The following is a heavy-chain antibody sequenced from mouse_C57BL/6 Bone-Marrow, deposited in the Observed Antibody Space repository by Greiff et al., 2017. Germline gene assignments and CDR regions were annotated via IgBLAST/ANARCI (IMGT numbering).Heavy chain of an antibody. D-gene: IGHD4-1*01. CDR1: GYAFSSYW. Sequence: VKLMESGAELVKPGASVKISCKASGYAFSSYWMNWVKQRPGKGLEWIGQIYPGDGDTNYNGKLKGKATLTADKSSSTAYMQLSSLTSEDSAVYFCAREDWEGYYYAMDYWGQGTSVTVSS. CDR2: IYPGDGDT. V-gene: IGHV1-80*01. J-gene: IGHJ4*01. CDR3: AREDWEGYYYAMDY.